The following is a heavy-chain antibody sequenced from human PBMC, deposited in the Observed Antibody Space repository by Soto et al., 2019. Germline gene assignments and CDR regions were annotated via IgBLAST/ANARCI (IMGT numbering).Heavy chain of an antibody. CDR3: AHGIVAAGQWYYGMDV. D-gene: IGHD6-13*01. CDR1: GFSLSTSGVG. Sequence: SGPTLVNPTQTLTLTCTFSGFSLSTSGVGVGWIRQPPGKALEWLALIYWNDDKRYSPSLKSRLTITKDTSKNQVVLTMTNMDPVDTATYYCAHGIVAAGQWYYGMDVWGQGTTVTVSS. CDR2: IYWNDDK. J-gene: IGHJ6*02. V-gene: IGHV2-5*01.